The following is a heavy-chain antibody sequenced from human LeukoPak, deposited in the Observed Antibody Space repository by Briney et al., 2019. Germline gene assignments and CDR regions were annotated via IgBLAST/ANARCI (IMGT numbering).Heavy chain of an antibody. V-gene: IGHV3-74*01. J-gene: IGHJ4*02. CDR3: ARGSGNSYFDY. CDR2: MNTDGSNT. CDR1: GFTFSSYW. Sequence: GGSLRLSCAASGFTFSSYWMHWVRHAPGKGLEWVLGMNTDGSNTRYADSMKGRFTISRDNAKNTVYLQMSSLRAEDTAVFYCARGSGNSYFDYWGLGTLGTVSS. D-gene: IGHD4-23*01.